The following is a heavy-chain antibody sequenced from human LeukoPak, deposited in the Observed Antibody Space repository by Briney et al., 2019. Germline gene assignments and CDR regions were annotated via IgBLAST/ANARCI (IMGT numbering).Heavy chain of an antibody. J-gene: IGHJ4*02. Sequence: PGRSLRLSCAASGFTFSSYGMHWVRQAPGKGLEWVAVIWYDGSNKYYADSVKGRFTISRDNSKNTLYLQMNSLRAEDTAVYYCAKDRGTMIVVVADYWGQGTLVTVSS. CDR2: IWYDGSNK. D-gene: IGHD3-22*01. CDR1: GFTFSSYG. CDR3: AKDRGTMIVVVADY. V-gene: IGHV3-33*06.